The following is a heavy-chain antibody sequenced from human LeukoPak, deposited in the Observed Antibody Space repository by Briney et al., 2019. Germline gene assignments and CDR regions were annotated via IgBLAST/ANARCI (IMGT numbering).Heavy chain of an antibody. CDR2: FYFTGTT. J-gene: IGHJ4*02. CDR3: ARASPFYTSYYDRSGYYYFDY. Sequence: SETLSLTCSVSGESISTSTYYWGWIRQPPGKGLEWIGSFYFTGTTYYYPSLKSRLTISLDRSKNQFSLKLRSVTAADTAVYFCARASPFYTSYYDRSGYYYFDYWGQGTLVSVSS. D-gene: IGHD3-22*01. CDR1: GESISTSTYY. V-gene: IGHV4-39*07.